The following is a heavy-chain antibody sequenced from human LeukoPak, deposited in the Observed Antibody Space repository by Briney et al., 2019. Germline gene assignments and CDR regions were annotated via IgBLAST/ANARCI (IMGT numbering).Heavy chain of an antibody. CDR1: GFTFSGFW. Sequence: GGSLRLSCAASGFTFSGFWMHWVRQAPGKGLVWVSCISFDGSDATYADSVKGRFTISRDNAKNTLHLQMNSLRAEDTAVYYCTRGNIPAALRGAGGNFDYWGQGTLVTVSS. D-gene: IGHD2-2*01. V-gene: IGHV3-74*01. CDR3: TRGNIPAALRGAGGNFDY. CDR2: ISFDGSDA. J-gene: IGHJ4*02.